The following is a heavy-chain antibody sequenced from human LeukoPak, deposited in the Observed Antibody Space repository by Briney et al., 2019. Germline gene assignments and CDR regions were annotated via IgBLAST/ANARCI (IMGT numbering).Heavy chain of an antibody. CDR1: GFTFSSYA. Sequence: GGSLRLSCAASGFTFSSYAMSWVRQAPGKGLEWVSAISGSGGSTYYADSVKGRFTISRDNSKNTLYQQMNSLRAEDTAVYYCAKDSQGYSYGYFAFDIWGQGTMVTVSS. V-gene: IGHV3-23*01. CDR2: ISGSGGST. D-gene: IGHD5-18*01. CDR3: AKDSQGYSYGYFAFDI. J-gene: IGHJ3*02.